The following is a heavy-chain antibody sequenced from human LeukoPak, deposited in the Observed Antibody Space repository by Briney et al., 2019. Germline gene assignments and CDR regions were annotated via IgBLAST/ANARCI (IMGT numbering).Heavy chain of an antibody. CDR1: GFTFSTYW. CDR3: VRGLKVPGVDY. V-gene: IGHV3-7*01. CDR2: IKEDGSET. J-gene: IGHJ4*02. Sequence: PGGSLRLSCAASGFTFSTYWMNWARQAPGKGLEWVANIKEDGSETSYVDSVKGRFTISRDNAKNSVFLHMNSLRAEDTAVYYCVRGLKVPGVDYWGQGALVTVSS. D-gene: IGHD2-2*01.